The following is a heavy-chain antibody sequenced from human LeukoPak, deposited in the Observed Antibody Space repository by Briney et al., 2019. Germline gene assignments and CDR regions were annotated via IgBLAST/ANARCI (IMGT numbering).Heavy chain of an antibody. J-gene: IGHJ6*03. CDR2: ISYDGSDK. V-gene: IGHV3-30*14. D-gene: IGHD3-3*01. CDR3: ARALNPPLYYDFWSGYYVLGHMDV. CDR1: GFTFSSYA. Sequence: PGGSLRLSCAASGFTFSSYAMYWVRQAPGKGLEWVAVISYDGSDKFYADSVKGRFTISRDNSKNTLYLQMGSLRAEDMAVYYCARALNPPLYYDFWSGYYVLGHMDVWGKGTTVTVSS.